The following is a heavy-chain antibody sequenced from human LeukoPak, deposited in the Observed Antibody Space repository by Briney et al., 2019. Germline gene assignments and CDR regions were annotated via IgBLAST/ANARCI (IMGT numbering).Heavy chain of an antibody. V-gene: IGHV3-21*01. J-gene: IGHJ6*04. CDR2: ISSSSSYI. D-gene: IGHD3-22*01. Sequence: GGSLRLSCAASGFTFSSYSMNWVRQAPGKGLEWVSSISSSSSYIYYADSVKGRFTISRDNAKNSLYLQMNSLRAEDTAVYYCAKERKDYYDSSGYPTPDVWGKGTTVTVSS. CDR1: GFTFSSYS. CDR3: AKERKDYYDSSGYPTPDV.